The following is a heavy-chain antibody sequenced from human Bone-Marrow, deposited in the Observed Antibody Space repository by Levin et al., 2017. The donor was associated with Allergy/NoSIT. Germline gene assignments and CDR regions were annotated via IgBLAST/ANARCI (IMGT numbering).Heavy chain of an antibody. Sequence: GESLKISCKASGYTFTGYYMHWVRQAPGQGLEWMGWINPNSGGTNYAQKFQGWVTMTRDTSISTAYMELSRLRSDDTAVYYCARTRLPKGRYYYYGMDVWGQGTTVTVSS. CDR2: INPNSGGT. V-gene: IGHV1-2*04. D-gene: IGHD4-11*01. J-gene: IGHJ6*02. CDR3: ARTRLPKGRYYYYGMDV. CDR1: GYTFTGYY.